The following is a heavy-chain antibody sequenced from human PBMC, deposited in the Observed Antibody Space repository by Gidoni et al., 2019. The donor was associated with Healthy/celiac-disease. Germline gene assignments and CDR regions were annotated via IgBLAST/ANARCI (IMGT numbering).Heavy chain of an antibody. CDR1: GGTFSSYA. D-gene: IGHD5-18*01. J-gene: IGHJ4*02. Sequence: QVQLVQSGAEEKKPGSSVKVSCKASGGTFSSYAISWVRQAPGQGLEWMGRIIPILGIANYAQKFQGRVTITADKSTSTAYMELSSLRSEDTAVYYCARGGGYSYDFDYWGQGTLVTVSS. CDR3: ARGGGYSYDFDY. V-gene: IGHV1-69*04. CDR2: IIPILGIA.